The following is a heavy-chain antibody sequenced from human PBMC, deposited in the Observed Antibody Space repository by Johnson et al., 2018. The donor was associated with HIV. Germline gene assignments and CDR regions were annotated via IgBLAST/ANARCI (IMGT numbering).Heavy chain of an antibody. CDR1: GFIFSGYV. J-gene: IGHJ3*02. Sequence: QVQLVESGGGLVQPGGSLRLSCAASGFIFSGYVMSWVRQAPGKGLEWVSYISSSGSTIYYADSVKGRFTISRDNAKNSLYLQMNSLRAEDTAVYYCATYSSSWYKGGYAFDIWGQGTMVTVSS. V-gene: IGHV3-11*04. D-gene: IGHD6-13*01. CDR3: ATYSSSWYKGGYAFDI. CDR2: ISSSGSTI.